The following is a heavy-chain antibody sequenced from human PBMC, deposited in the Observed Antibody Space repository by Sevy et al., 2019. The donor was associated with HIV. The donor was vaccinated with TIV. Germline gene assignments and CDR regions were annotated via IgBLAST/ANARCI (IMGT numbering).Heavy chain of an antibody. CDR1: GFTFSNAW. CDR3: TTPAGYGSGSYWAY. Sequence: GGSLRLSCAASGFTFSNAWMSWVRQAPGKGLEWVGRIKSKTDGGTKDYAAPVQGRFTISRDDSTNKLYLQMNSLKTEDTAVYYCTTPAGYGSGSYWAYWGQGTLVTVSS. CDR2: IKSKTDGGTK. D-gene: IGHD3-10*01. V-gene: IGHV3-15*01. J-gene: IGHJ4*02.